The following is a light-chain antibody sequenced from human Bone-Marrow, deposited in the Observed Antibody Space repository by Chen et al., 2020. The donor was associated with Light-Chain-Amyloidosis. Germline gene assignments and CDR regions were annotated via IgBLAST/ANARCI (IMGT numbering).Light chain of an antibody. J-gene: IGKJ5*01. CDR2: GAT. CDR1: LGISSSF. CDR3: QQYGSSIT. Sequence: ESVLTQSPGTQSVSPGERVTLPCRACLGISSSFVACYQQKPGQAPRPLIFGATSRPTGIPDRFSGSGSGTDYTRTINRLEPEDFAVYYCQQYGSSITYGQGTR. V-gene: IGKV3-20*01.